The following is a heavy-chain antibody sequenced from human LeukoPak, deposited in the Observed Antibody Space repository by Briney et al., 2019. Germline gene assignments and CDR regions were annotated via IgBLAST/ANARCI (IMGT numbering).Heavy chain of an antibody. D-gene: IGHD6-6*01. CDR3: ARGHRPLMDV. V-gene: IGHV3-48*01. CDR2: ISSSSNTI. J-gene: IGHJ6*03. CDR1: GFTLSSYS. Sequence: TGGSLRLSCAASGFTLSSYSMNWVRQAPGKGLEWVSYISSSSNTIYYADSVKGRFTISRDNAKNSLYLQMNSLRAEDTAVYYCARGHRPLMDVWGKGTTVTVSS.